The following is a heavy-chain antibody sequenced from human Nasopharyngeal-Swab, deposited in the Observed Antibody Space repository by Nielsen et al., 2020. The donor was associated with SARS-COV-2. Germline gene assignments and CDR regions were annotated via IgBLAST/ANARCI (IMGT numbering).Heavy chain of an antibody. CDR3: AGGNSADH. V-gene: IGHV3-7*03. CDR2: IKEDGSEK. D-gene: IGHD4-23*01. Sequence: GESLKISCAASGFTFSSYWMSWVRQAPGKGLEWVANIKEDGSEKYYVESVEGRFTISRDNAKNSLYLQMNSLRAEDTAVYYCAGGNSADHWGQGTLVTVSS. CDR1: GFTFSSYW. J-gene: IGHJ4*02.